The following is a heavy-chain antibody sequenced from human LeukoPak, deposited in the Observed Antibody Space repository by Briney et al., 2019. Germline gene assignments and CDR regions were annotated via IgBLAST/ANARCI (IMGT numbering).Heavy chain of an antibody. CDR1: GYTFTIYA. D-gene: IGHD2-21*02. CDR2: INAGNGNT. J-gene: IGHJ3*02. CDR3: ASPLNPYCGGDCYAFDI. V-gene: IGHV1-3*01. Sequence: GASVKVSCKVSGYTFTIYAMHWVRQAPGQRLEWMGWINAGNGNTKYSQKFQGRGTITRDTSASTAYMELSSLRSEDTAVYYCASPLNPYCGGDCYAFDIWGQGTMVTVSS.